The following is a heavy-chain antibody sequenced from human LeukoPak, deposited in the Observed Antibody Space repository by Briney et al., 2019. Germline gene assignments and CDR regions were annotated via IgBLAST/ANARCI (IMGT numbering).Heavy chain of an antibody. Sequence: SETLSLTCAVYGGSFSGYYWSWIRQPPGKGLEWIGEINHSGSTNYNPSLKSRVTISVDTSKNQFSLKLSSVTATDTAVYYCARHLRRRYFDYWGQGTLVTVSS. CDR2: INHSGST. CDR3: ARHLRRRYFDY. J-gene: IGHJ4*02. CDR1: GGSFSGYY. V-gene: IGHV4-34*01. D-gene: IGHD5/OR15-5a*01.